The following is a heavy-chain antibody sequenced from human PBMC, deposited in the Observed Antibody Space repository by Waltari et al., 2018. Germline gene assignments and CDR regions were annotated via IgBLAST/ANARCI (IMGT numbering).Heavy chain of an antibody. D-gene: IGHD3-22*01. CDR3: ASGHDRVYFDY. V-gene: IGHV1-2*02. Sequence: QVQLVQSGAEVKKPGASVKVSYTASGYTFTGYYMHWVRQAPGQGLEWMGWSNPNSGGTNDAQKCQGRGTMTRDTSISTAYMELSRLRSDDTAVYYCASGHDRVYFDYWGQGTLVTVSS. CDR1: GYTFTGYY. J-gene: IGHJ4*02. CDR2: SNPNSGGT.